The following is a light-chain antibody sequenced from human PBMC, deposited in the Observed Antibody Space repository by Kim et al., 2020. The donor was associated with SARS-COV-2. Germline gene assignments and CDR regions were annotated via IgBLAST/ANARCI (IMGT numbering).Light chain of an antibody. J-gene: IGKJ1*01. V-gene: IGKV3-11*01. CDR3: QQRNKWPRT. Sequence: LCPGQRATLSGRDSQSISTDLAWYQQKPGQAPRLFIYDASNRATGIPARFIGSGSGTVFTLTVSSLEPEDYAIYHCQQRNKWPRTFGQGTKVDIK. CDR1: QSISTD. CDR2: DAS.